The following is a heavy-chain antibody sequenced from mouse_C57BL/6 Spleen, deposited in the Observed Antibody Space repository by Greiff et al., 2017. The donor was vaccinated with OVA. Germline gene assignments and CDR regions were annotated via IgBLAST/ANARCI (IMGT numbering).Heavy chain of an antibody. J-gene: IGHJ1*03. V-gene: IGHV1-82*01. CDR1: GYAFSSSW. D-gene: IGHD2-5*01. CDR3: ARSAYYSNYAFDV. Sequence: QVKLQQSGPELVKPGASVKISCKASGYAFSSSWMNWVKQRPGKGLEWIGRIYPGDGDTNYNGKFKGKATLTADKSSSTAYMQLSSLTSEDSAVYFCARSAYYSNYAFDVWGTGTTVTVSS. CDR2: IYPGDGDT.